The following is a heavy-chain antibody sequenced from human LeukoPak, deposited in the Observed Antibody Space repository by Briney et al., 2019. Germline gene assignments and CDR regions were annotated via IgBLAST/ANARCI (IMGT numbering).Heavy chain of an antibody. CDR3: ARETVDTAVVTYFDY. CDR2: ISYDGSNK. CDR1: RFTFSSYA. J-gene: IGHJ4*02. Sequence: GGSLRLSCAASRFTFSSYAMHWVRQAPGKGLEWVAVISYDGSNKYYADSVKGRFTISRDNSKNTLYLQMNSLRAEDTAVYYCARETVDTAVVTYFDYWGQGTLVTVSS. D-gene: IGHD5-18*01. V-gene: IGHV3-30-3*01.